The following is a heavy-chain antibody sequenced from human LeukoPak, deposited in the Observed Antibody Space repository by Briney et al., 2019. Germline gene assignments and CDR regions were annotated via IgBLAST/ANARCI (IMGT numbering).Heavy chain of an antibody. D-gene: IGHD4-17*01. Sequence: GGTLRLSCAASGFTFSSHGMSWVRQAPGKGLEWVSAISGSGGSTYYADSVKGRFTISRDNSKNTLYLQMNSLRAEDTAVYYCARGHTAVTRHFDFWGQGTLVTVSS. V-gene: IGHV3-23*01. CDR3: ARGHTAVTRHFDF. J-gene: IGHJ4*02. CDR1: GFTFSSHG. CDR2: ISGSGGST.